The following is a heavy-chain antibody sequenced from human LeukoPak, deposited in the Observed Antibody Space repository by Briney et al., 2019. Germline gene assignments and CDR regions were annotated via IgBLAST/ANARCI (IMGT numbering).Heavy chain of an antibody. CDR3: AKDSRLWFGEFHYFDY. J-gene: IGHJ4*02. CDR1: GFTFDDYA. D-gene: IGHD3-10*01. CDR2: ISWNSGSI. V-gene: IGHV3-9*01. Sequence: GGSLRLSCAASGFTFDDYAMPWVRQAPGKGLEWVSGISWNSGSIGYADSVKGRFTISRDNAKNSLYLQMNSLRAEDTALYYCAKDSRLWFGEFHYFDYWGQGTLVTVSS.